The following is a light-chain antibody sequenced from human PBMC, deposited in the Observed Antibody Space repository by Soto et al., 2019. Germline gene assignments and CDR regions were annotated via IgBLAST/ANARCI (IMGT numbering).Light chain of an antibody. J-gene: IGKJ3*01. Sequence: DLQVSQSPYSLSAAVGDRVTIACRASQNINTYLNWYQQKPGKAPKLLIFDAASLQNGVPSRFSGGGSRTDFTLTITSLQPEDFATHHSQQTSSAPFTSGPRTMVDIK. CDR3: QQTSSAPFT. V-gene: IGKV1-39*01. CDR2: DAA. CDR1: QNINTY.